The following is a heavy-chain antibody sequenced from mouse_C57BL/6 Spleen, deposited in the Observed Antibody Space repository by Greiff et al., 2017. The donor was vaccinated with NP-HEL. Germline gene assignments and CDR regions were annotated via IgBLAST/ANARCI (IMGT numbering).Heavy chain of an antibody. Sequence: EVKLEESGGGLVKPGGSLKLSCAASGFTFSSYAMSWVRQTPEKRLEWVATISDGGSYTYYPDNVKGRFTISRDNAKNNLYLQMSHLKSEDTAMYYCARERAWFAYWGQGTLVTVSA. CDR2: ISDGGSYT. J-gene: IGHJ3*01. V-gene: IGHV5-4*01. CDR3: ARERAWFAY. CDR1: GFTFSSYA.